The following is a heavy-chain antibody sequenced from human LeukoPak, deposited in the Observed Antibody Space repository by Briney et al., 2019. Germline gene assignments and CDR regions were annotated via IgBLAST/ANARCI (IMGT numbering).Heavy chain of an antibody. J-gene: IGHJ6*04. D-gene: IGHD2-2*01. CDR2: IYYSGST. CDR1: GGSISSYY. V-gene: IGHV4-59*01. Sequence: SETLSLTCTVSGGSISSYYWSWIRQPPGEGLEWIGYIYYSGSTNYNPSLKSRVTISVDTSKNQFSLKLSSVTAADTAVYYCARHQLPDLYYYYYGMDVWGKGTTVTVSS. CDR3: ARHQLPDLYYYYYGMDV.